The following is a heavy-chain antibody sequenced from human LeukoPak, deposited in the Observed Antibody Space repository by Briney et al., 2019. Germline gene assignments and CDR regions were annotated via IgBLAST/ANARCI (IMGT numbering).Heavy chain of an antibody. V-gene: IGHV3-72*01. CDR2: TRNKANSYTT. D-gene: IGHD3-22*01. CDR3: AREGPSLNYYDSSDVTGEAYFDY. CDR1: GFTFSDHY. Sequence: GGSLRLSCAASGFTFSDHYMDWVRQAPGKGLEWVGRTRNKANSYTTEYAASVKGRFTISRDDSKNSLYLQMNSLKTEDTAVYYCAREGPSLNYYDSSDVTGEAYFDYWGQGTLVTVSS. J-gene: IGHJ4*02.